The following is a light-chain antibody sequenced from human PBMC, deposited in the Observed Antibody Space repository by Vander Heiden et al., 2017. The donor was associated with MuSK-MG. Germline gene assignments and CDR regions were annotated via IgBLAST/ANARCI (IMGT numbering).Light chain of an antibody. CDR2: DVS. Sequence: QSALTQPRSVSGSPGQSVTISCTGTSSDVGGYNYASWYQQHPGKAPKLMIYDVSKRPSGVPDRFSGSKSGNTASLTISGLQAEDEADYYCCSYAGSYTWVFGGGTKLNVL. J-gene: IGLJ3*02. CDR1: SSDVGGYNY. V-gene: IGLV2-11*01. CDR3: CSYAGSYTWV.